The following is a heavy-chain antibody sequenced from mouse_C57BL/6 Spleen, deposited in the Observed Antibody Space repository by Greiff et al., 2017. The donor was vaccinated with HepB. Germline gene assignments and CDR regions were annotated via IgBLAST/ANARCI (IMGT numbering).Heavy chain of an antibody. D-gene: IGHD1-1*01. J-gene: IGHJ4*01. CDR3: ARSRATVVASMDY. CDR1: GYTFTSYW. Sequence: QVQLQQPGAELVKPGASVKMSCKASGYTFTSYWITWVKQRPGQGLEWIGDIYPGSGSTNYNEKFKSKATLTVDTSSSTAYMQLSSLTSEDSAVYYCARSRATVVASMDYWGQGTSVTVSS. CDR2: IYPGSGST. V-gene: IGHV1-55*01.